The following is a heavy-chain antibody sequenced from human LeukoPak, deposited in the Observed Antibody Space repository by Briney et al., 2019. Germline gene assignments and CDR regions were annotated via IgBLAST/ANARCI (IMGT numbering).Heavy chain of an antibody. Sequence: VASVKVSCKASGGTFSSYAISWVRQAPGQGLEWMGGIIPIFGTANYAQKFQGRVTITTDESTSTAYMELSSLRSEDTAVYYCARAYTADYYDSSGYSFDYWGQGTLVTVSS. CDR2: IIPIFGTA. V-gene: IGHV1-69*05. J-gene: IGHJ4*02. D-gene: IGHD3-22*01. CDR1: GGTFSSYA. CDR3: ARAYTADYYDSSGYSFDY.